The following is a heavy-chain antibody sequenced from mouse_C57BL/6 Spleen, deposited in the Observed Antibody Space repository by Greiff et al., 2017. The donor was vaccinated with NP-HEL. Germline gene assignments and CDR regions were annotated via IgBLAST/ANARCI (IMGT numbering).Heavy chain of an antibody. V-gene: IGHV1-72*01. Sequence: QVQLQQPGAELVKPGASVKLSCKASGYTFTSYWMHWVKQRPGRGLEWIGRIDPNSGGTKYNEKFKSKATLTVDKPSSPAYMQLSSLTSEDSAVYYCARSLYYGSSYWYFDVWGTGTTVTVSS. J-gene: IGHJ1*03. CDR3: ARSLYYGSSYWYFDV. D-gene: IGHD1-1*01. CDR1: GYTFTSYW. CDR2: IDPNSGGT.